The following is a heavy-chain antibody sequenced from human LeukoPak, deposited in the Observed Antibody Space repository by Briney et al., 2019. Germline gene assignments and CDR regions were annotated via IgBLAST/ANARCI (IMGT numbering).Heavy chain of an antibody. J-gene: IGHJ3*02. V-gene: IGHV3-33*08. CDR2: IWYDGSNK. D-gene: IGHD3-10*01. CDR1: GFTFSSYA. Sequence: GGSLRLSCAASGFTFSSYAMHWDRQAPGKGLEWVAVIWYDGSNKYYADSVKGRFTISRDNSKNTLYLQMNSLRAEDTAVYYCARDMVRGVTLGAFDIWGQGTMVTVSS. CDR3: ARDMVRGVTLGAFDI.